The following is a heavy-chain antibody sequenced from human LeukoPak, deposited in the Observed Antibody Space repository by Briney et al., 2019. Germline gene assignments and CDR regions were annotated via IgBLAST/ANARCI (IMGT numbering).Heavy chain of an antibody. V-gene: IGHV1-18*01. D-gene: IGHD2-15*01. CDR2: ISVHNGNT. Sequence: ASVKVSCKASGYTFTSYGISWVRQAPGQGLEWMGWISVHNGNTNYAQKVQDRVTMTTDTSTSTAYMELRSLRSDDTAVYYCARGSCSGGRCSALGFDYWGQGTLVTVSS. CDR1: GYTFTSYG. J-gene: IGHJ4*02. CDR3: ARGSCSGGRCSALGFDY.